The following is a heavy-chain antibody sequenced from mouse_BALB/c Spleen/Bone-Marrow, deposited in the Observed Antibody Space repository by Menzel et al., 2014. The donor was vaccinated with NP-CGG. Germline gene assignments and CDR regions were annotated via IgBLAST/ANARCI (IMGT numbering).Heavy chain of an antibody. Sequence: EVMLVESGGGLVKPGGSLKLSCAASGFTFSSYAMSWVRQTPEKRLEWVATISSGGNYTYYPDSVKGRFTISRDNAKNTPYLQMSSLRSEDTAMYYCASTGYFFDYWGQGTTLTVSS. V-gene: IGHV5-9-1*01. CDR3: ASTGYFFDY. CDR1: GFTFSSYA. J-gene: IGHJ2*01. D-gene: IGHD4-1*01. CDR2: ISSGGNYT.